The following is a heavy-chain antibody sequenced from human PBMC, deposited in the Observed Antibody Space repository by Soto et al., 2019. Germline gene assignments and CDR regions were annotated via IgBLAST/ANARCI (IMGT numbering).Heavy chain of an antibody. CDR2: LSSSGSTI. Sequence: GGCLRLCCAASGFDFRSYDMNRVRQAPWQGLEWVSYLSSSGSTIYYADSVKGRFTISRDNAKNSLYLQMNSLRAEDTAVYYCARGIAAAGRLLYYFDYWGQGTLVTVSS. CDR3: ARGIAAAGRLLYYFDY. J-gene: IGHJ4*02. D-gene: IGHD6-13*01. CDR1: GFDFRSYD. V-gene: IGHV3-48*03.